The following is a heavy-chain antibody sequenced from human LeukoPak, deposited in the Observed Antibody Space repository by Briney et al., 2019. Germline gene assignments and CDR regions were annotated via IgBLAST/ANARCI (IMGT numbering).Heavy chain of an antibody. CDR3: VRHDGRGGATMGAFDS. J-gene: IGHJ5*01. CDR2: IYYSQTI. D-gene: IGHD4/OR15-4a*01. Sequence: PETLSLTCTISAASISSSSHHWGWIRQSPGKGLEWIGSIYYSQTIYYNPSLNSRVTISVVTSKDQFTLQLNSVTAADTAVYYCVRHDGRGGATMGAFDSWGQGSLVTVSS. CDR1: AASISSSSHH. V-gene: IGHV4-39*01.